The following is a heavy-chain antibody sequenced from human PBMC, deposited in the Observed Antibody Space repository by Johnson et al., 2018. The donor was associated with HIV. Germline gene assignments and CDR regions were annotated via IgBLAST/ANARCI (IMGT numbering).Heavy chain of an antibody. CDR2: ISYDGSNK. D-gene: IGHD1-26*01. V-gene: IGHV3-30*04. J-gene: IGHJ3*01. CDR1: GFTFSSYA. Sequence: VQLVESGGGVVQPGRSLRLSCAASGFTFSSYAMHWVRQAPGKGLEWVAVISYDGSNKYYADSVKGRFTISRDYSKNTLYLQMNSLRTYDTAVYYCARPPLELIISGSYGAFDRWGQGTMVTVSS. CDR3: ARPPLELIISGSYGAFDR.